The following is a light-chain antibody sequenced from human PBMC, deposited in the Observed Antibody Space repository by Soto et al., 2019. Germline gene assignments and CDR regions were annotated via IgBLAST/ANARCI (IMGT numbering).Light chain of an antibody. V-gene: IGKV3-15*01. Sequence: IVVTGSPGTISVSSRAVAAVSCRARQSVRTPLAWYQQKAGQAPRLLIYGASTRATGIPDRFSGSGSGTEFTLTISCLQSEDFAIRYCQQYNSWPPITLGQGTRLEIK. J-gene: IGKJ5*01. CDR2: GAS. CDR1: QSVRTP. CDR3: QQYNSWPPIT.